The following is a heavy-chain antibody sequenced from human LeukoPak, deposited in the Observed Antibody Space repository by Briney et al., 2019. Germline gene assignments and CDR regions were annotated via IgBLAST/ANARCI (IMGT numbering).Heavy chain of an antibody. V-gene: IGHV3-53*01. Sequence: GGSLRLSCAASGFTVGSNYMSWVRQAPGKGLEWVSVIYSGGPTYYADSVRGRFTISRDNSKNTVSLQMSSLRAEDTALYYCARGGGDSLYFQHWGQGTLVTVSS. D-gene: IGHD2-21*02. CDR2: IYSGGPT. CDR1: GFTVGSNY. J-gene: IGHJ1*01. CDR3: ARGGGDSLYFQH.